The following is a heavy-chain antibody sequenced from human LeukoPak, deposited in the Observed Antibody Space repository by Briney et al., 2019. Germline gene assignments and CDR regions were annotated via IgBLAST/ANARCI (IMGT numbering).Heavy chain of an antibody. CDR2: ISAYNGNT. Sequence: VSVKVSCKASGYTFTSHGISWVRQAPGQGLEWMGWISAYNGNTNYAQKLQGRVTMTTDTSTSTVYMELRSLRSDDTAVYYCARGDYEILTGYYPLDYWGQGTLVTVSS. D-gene: IGHD3-9*01. CDR3: ARGDYEILTGYYPLDY. J-gene: IGHJ4*02. CDR1: GYTFTSHG. V-gene: IGHV1-18*01.